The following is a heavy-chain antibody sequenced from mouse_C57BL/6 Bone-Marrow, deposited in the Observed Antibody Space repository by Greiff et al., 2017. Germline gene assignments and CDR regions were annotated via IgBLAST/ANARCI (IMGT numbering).Heavy chain of an antibody. D-gene: IGHD2-4*01. CDR3: AREDYDKMAWFAY. CDR2: IYPRSGNT. Sequence: QVQLQQSGAELARPGASVKLSCKASGYTFTSYGISWVKQRTGQGLEWIGEIYPRSGNTYYNEKFKGKATLTADKSSSTAYMELRSLTSEDSAVYFCAREDYDKMAWFAYWGQGTLDTVSA. V-gene: IGHV1-81*01. CDR1: GYTFTSYG. J-gene: IGHJ3*01.